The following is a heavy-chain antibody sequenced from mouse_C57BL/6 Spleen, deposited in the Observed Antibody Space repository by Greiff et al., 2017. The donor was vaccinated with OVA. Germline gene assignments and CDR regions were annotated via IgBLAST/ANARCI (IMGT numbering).Heavy chain of an antibody. CDR1: GFNIKDYY. CDR3: TFYYYGSSYSFDY. D-gene: IGHD1-1*01. V-gene: IGHV14-1*01. CDR2: IDPEDGDT. Sequence: EVMLVESGAELVRPGASVKLSCTASGFNIKDYYMHWVKQRPEQGLEWIGRIDPEDGDTEYAPKFQGKATMTADTSSNTAYLQLSSLTSEDTAVYYCTFYYYGSSYSFDYWGQGTTLTVSS. J-gene: IGHJ2*01.